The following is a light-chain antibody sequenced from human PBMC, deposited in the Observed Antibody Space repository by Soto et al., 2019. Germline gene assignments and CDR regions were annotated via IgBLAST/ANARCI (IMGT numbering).Light chain of an antibody. V-gene: IGKV1-5*03. CDR3: QQYNSYPWT. Sequence: DIQMTQSPSTLSASVGDRVTITCRASQSISSWLAWYKQKPGKAPKLLIYKASSLESGVPSRFSGSGSRTEITLTISSLQPDDFAPYYCQQYNSYPWTFGQGTKVEIK. CDR1: QSISSW. J-gene: IGKJ1*01. CDR2: KAS.